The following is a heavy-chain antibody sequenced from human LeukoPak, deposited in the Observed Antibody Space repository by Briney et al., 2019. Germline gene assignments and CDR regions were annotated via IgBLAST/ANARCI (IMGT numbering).Heavy chain of an antibody. CDR2: IDNGGSDT. J-gene: IGHJ4*02. V-gene: IGHV3-74*01. D-gene: IGHD2-8*01. Sequence: GGSLRLSCAASGFTFSNYWMHWVRQAPGKGLVWVSRIDNGGSDTRHADSVKGRFTISRDNAKNTLYLQMNSLRAEDTAVYYCASDIVLMPKGGYWGQGTLVTVSS. CDR1: GFTFSNYW. CDR3: ASDIVLMPKGGY.